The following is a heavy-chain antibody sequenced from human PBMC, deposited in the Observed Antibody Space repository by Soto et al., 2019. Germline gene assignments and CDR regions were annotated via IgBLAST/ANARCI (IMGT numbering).Heavy chain of an antibody. J-gene: IGHJ2*01. CDR1: GGSISSYY. Sequence: QVQLQESGPGLVKPSETLSLTCTVSGGSISSYYWSWIRQPPGKGLEWIGYIYYSGSTNYNPSLKRRVTISVDTSKNQFSLKLSSVTAADTAVYYCARGDYADWYFDLWGRGTLVTVSS. D-gene: IGHD4-17*01. CDR3: ARGDYADWYFDL. CDR2: IYYSGST. V-gene: IGHV4-59*01.